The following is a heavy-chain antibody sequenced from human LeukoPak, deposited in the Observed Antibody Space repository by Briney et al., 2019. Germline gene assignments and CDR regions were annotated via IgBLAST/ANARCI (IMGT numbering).Heavy chain of an antibody. CDR2: INTNTGNP. V-gene: IGHV7-4-1*02. J-gene: IGHJ4*02. CDR3: ARTYYDFWSGYPSSSDY. Sequence: ASVKVSCKASGYTFTSYAMNWVRQAPGQGLEWMVWINTNTGNPTYAEGCTGRFVFSLDTSAVTAYRQISSIKAEDTPVYYCARTYYDFWSGYPSSSDYWGQGTLVTVSS. D-gene: IGHD3-3*01. CDR1: GYTFTSYA.